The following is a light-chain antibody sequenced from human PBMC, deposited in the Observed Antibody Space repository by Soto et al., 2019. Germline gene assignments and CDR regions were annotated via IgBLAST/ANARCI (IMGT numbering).Light chain of an antibody. CDR3: SSYTSSSTWV. V-gene: IGLV2-14*01. CDR2: QVT. Sequence: QSVLAQPASVSGSPGQSITISCTGSSSDIASFNYVSWYQQYPGKAPKLLIYQVTSRASGVSNRFSGSKSGNTASLTISGLQAEDEADYHCSSYTSSSTWVFGGGTKLTVL. J-gene: IGLJ3*02. CDR1: SSDIASFNY.